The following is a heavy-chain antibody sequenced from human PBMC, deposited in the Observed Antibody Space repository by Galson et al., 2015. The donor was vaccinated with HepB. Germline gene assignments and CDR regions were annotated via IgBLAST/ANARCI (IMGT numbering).Heavy chain of an antibody. Sequence: SLRLSCAASGFTFSSYGMHWVRQAPGKGLEWVAFIRYDGSNKYYADSVKGRFTISRDNSKNTLYLQMNSLRAEDTAVYYCAKDNYGYFSYFDCWAREPWSPSPQ. D-gene: IGHD3-22*01. CDR3: AKDNYGYFSYFDC. CDR1: GFTFSSYG. J-gene: IGHJ4*02. V-gene: IGHV3-30*02. CDR2: IRYDGSNK.